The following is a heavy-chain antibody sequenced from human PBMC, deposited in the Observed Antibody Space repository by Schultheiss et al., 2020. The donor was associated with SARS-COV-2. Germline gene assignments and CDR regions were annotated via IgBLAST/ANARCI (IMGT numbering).Heavy chain of an antibody. J-gene: IGHJ6*03. D-gene: IGHD5-18*01. CDR3: ARDQSLNRGYSYGGYYYMDV. CDR2: ISSSSSTI. CDR1: GFTFSSYS. V-gene: IGHV3-48*04. Sequence: GGSLRLSCAASGFTFSSYSMNWVRQAPGKGLEWDSYISSSSSTIYYADSVKGRFTISRDNAKNSLYLQMNSLRAEDTAVYYCARDQSLNRGYSYGGYYYMDVWGKGTTVTVSS.